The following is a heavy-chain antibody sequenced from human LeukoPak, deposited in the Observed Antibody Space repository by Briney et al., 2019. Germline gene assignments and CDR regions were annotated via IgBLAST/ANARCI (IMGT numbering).Heavy chain of an antibody. Sequence: SETLSLTCAVYGGSFSGYYWCWIRQPPGKGLEWIGEINHSGSTNYNPSPKSRVTISVDTSKNQFSLKLSSVTAADTAVYYCARGGYYYDSSGPYYYYHMDVWGKGTTVTVSS. CDR2: INHSGST. J-gene: IGHJ6*03. V-gene: IGHV4-34*01. D-gene: IGHD3-22*01. CDR3: ARGGYYYDSSGPYYYYHMDV. CDR1: GGSFSGYY.